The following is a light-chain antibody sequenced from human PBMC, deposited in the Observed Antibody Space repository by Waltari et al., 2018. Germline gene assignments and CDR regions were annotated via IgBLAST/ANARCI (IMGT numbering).Light chain of an antibody. Sequence: DIQMTQPPFTLSASVGDRVIITCRASQRISNWLAWYQHKPGKAPKLLIYKASPLASGVPSRFSGSGSGTDFSLTISSLQPDDFATYYCQQYNSYSVLTFGGGTKVEIK. J-gene: IGKJ4*01. CDR2: KAS. CDR3: QQYNSYSVLT. V-gene: IGKV1-5*03. CDR1: QRISNW.